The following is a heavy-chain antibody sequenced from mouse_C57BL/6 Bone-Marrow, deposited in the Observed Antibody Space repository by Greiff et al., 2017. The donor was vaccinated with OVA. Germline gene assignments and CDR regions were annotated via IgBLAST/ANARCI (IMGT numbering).Heavy chain of an antibody. CDR2: LSVGGSYT. Sequence: EVKLMESGGGLVKPGGSLKLSCAASGFTFSSYAMSWVRQTPEKRLEWVATLSVGGSYTYYPDNVKGRFTISRDNAKNNLYLQMSHLKSEDTAMYYCERDGYGSSYGAMDYWGQVTSVTVSS. V-gene: IGHV5-4*01. J-gene: IGHJ4*01. CDR1: GFTFSSYA. D-gene: IGHD1-1*01. CDR3: ERDGYGSSYGAMDY.